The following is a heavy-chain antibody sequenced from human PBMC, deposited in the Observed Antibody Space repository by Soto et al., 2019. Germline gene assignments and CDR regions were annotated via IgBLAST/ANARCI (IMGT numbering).Heavy chain of an antibody. J-gene: IGHJ3*02. CDR3: ARDIRIDVVRGYPSTDPAFDI. CDR2: IKQDGSEK. V-gene: IGHV3-7*05. D-gene: IGHD3-10*01. CDR1: GFTFSSYW. Sequence: PGGSLRLSCAASGFTFSSYWMSWVRQAPGKGLEWVANIKQDGSEKYYVDSVKGRFTISRDNAKNSLYLQMNSLRAEDTAVYYCARDIRIDVVRGYPSTDPAFDIWGQGTMVTVSS.